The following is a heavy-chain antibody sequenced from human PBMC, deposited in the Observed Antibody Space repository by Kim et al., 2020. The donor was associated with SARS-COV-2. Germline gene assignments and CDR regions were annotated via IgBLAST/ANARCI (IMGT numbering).Heavy chain of an antibody. CDR1: GYTFTTYA. Sequence: ASVKVSCKASGYTFTTYAMQWVRQAPGQGLEWMGWINPGRGYTKYSEKFQGRLTITRDTSARTVYMELSSLRPEDTAVYYCARSVAIMPPGMDVWGQGTTVTVSS. CDR2: INPGRGYT. V-gene: IGHV1-3*01. CDR3: ARSVAIMPPGMDV. J-gene: IGHJ6*02. D-gene: IGHD2-21*01.